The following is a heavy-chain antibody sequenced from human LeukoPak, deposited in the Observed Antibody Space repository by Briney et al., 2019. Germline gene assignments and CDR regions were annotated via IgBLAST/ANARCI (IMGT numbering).Heavy chain of an antibody. V-gene: IGHV3-7*03. CDR3: ARDGDPYGMDV. J-gene: IGHJ6*02. CDR1: GFTFSRYW. CDR2: IKQDGSEK. Sequence: GGSLRLSCAASGFTFSRYWMSWVRQAPGKGLEWGANIKQDGSEKYYVDSVKGRFTISRDNAKNSLYLQMNSLRAEDTAVYYCARDGDPYGMDVWGQGTTVTVSS.